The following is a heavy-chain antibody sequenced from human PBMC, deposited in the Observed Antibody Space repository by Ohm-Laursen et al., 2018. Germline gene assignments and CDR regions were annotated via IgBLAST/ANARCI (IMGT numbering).Heavy chain of an antibody. V-gene: IGHV3-23*01. CDR2: ISGSGDST. J-gene: IGHJ5*02. CDR1: GFTFSNFA. CDR3: ARDSRLDSSGYNNWFDP. D-gene: IGHD3-22*01. Sequence: SLRLSCAASGFTFSNFAMSWVRQAPGKGLEWVSAISGSGDSTYYADSVRGRFTISRDNSKNTLYLQMNSLRAEDTAVYYCARDSRLDSSGYNNWFDPWGQGTLVTVSS.